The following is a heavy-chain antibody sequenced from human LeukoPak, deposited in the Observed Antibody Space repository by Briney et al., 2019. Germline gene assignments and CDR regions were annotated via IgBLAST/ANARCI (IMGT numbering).Heavy chain of an antibody. CDR3: ASEALPAGNWFDP. Sequence: GGSLRLSCAASGFTFSDYYMSWVRQAPGKGLEWVSYISSSGSTTYYADSVKGRFTISRDNAKNSLYLQMNSLRAEDTAVYYCASEALPAGNWFDPWGQGTLVTVSS. D-gene: IGHD2-2*01. J-gene: IGHJ5*02. CDR2: ISSSGSTT. CDR1: GFTFSDYY. V-gene: IGHV3-11*01.